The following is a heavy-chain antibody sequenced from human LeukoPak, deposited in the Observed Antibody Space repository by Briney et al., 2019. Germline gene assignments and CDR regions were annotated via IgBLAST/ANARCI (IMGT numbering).Heavy chain of an antibody. J-gene: IGHJ5*02. V-gene: IGHV5-51*01. Sequence: GESLKISCQSSGHSLASYWIGWVRQMHGQGLEWMGIIYPGDSDTRYSPSFEGQVTISVDKSITTAYLQWTSLKASDTAMYYCARLAGNNWLDPWGQGTLVTVSS. CDR1: GHSLASYW. CDR3: ARLAGNNWLDP. CDR2: IYPGDSDT.